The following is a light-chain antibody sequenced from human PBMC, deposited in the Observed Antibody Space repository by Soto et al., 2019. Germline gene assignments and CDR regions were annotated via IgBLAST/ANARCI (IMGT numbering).Light chain of an antibody. J-gene: IGKJ1*01. V-gene: IGKV3-15*01. CDR1: QSVSSY. CDR3: QQYSNWWT. CDR2: GAS. Sequence: EIMLTQSPATLSLSPGERATLSCRASQSVSSYLAWYQQKPGQAPRLLIYGASTRTAGIPARFSGSGSGTEFTLTISSLQSEDFAVYYCQQYSNWWTFGQGTKVDIK.